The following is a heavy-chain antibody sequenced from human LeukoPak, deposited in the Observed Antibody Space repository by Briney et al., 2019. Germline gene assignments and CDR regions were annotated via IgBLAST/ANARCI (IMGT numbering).Heavy chain of an antibody. D-gene: IGHD5-18*01. CDR1: GFTFSNYW. Sequence: GGSLRLSCAASGFTFSNYWMHWVRQAPGKGLVWVSRINSDESTTTYADSAKGRFTISRDNAKNTLYLQMNSLRAEDTAVYYCARDPGTAMVRALDYWGQGTLVTVSS. CDR2: INSDESTT. V-gene: IGHV3-74*01. CDR3: ARDPGTAMVRALDY. J-gene: IGHJ4*02.